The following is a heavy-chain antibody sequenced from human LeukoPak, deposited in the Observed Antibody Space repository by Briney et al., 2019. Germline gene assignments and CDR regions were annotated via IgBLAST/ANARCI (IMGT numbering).Heavy chain of an antibody. J-gene: IGHJ4*02. CDR3: TTPPGYYDTSPLDY. D-gene: IGHD3-22*01. CDR2: IKSKADGETT. Sequence: GGSLRLSCAASGFTFSNAWITLGRQAPGKGLEWVGHIKSKADGETTDYAAPVKDRFTISRDDSENTVYLQMSSLKSEDTAVYYCTTPPGYYDTSPLDYWGQGTLVTVSS. V-gene: IGHV3-15*01. CDR1: GFTFSNAW.